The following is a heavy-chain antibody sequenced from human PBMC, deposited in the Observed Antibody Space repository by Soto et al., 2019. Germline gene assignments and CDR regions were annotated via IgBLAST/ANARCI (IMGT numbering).Heavy chain of an antibody. J-gene: IGHJ5*02. V-gene: IGHV3-15*07. Sequence: SVSNAWMNWVRQAPGKGLEWVGRIKSKTDGGTTDYAAPVKGRFTISRDDSKNTLYLQMNSLKTEDTAVYYCTTDVVVVAATFNWFDPWGQGTRVTVSS. D-gene: IGHD2-15*01. CDR1: SVSNAW. CDR3: TTDVVVVAATFNWFDP. CDR2: IKSKTDGGTT.